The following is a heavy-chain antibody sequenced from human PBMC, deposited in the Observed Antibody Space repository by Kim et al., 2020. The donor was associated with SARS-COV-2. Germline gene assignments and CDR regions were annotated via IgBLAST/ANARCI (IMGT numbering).Heavy chain of an antibody. CDR1: GFTFGSYG. Sequence: GGSLRLSCAASGFTFGSYGMHWIRQAPGKGLEWVAVISYDGNNKYYLDSVKGRFLISRDNSKNTLFLQMDSLRAEDTAVYYCVTGARYYDNSGSHLFHHWGQGTLLTVSS. D-gene: IGHD3-22*01. CDR2: ISYDGNNK. V-gene: IGHV3-30*03. CDR3: VTGARYYDNSGSHLFHH. J-gene: IGHJ1*01.